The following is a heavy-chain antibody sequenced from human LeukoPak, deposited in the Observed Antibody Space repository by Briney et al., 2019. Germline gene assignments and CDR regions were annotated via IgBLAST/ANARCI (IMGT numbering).Heavy chain of an antibody. V-gene: IGHV1-2*02. CDR2: INPNSGGT. CDR3: ARDGGTGTTVYFDY. Sequence: ASVTVSCKASGYTFTGYYMHWVRQAPGQGLEWMGWINPNSGGTNYAQKFQGRVTMTRDTSISTAYMELSRLRSDDTAVYYCARDGGTGTTVYFDYWGQGTLVTVSS. CDR1: GYTFTGYY. D-gene: IGHD1-7*01. J-gene: IGHJ4*02.